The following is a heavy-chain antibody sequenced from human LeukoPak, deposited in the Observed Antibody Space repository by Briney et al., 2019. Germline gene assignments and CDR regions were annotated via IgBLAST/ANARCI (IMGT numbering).Heavy chain of an antibody. V-gene: IGHV3-30*18. Sequence: GGSLRLSSAASGFTFSSYSMNWVRRAPGKGLEWEAVIPYDGSNTYHADSVKGRFTISRDNSKNTLYLQMNSLRAEDTAVYYCAKNTKPTLVTPDFWGQGTLVTVSS. D-gene: IGHD4-23*01. CDR1: GFTFSSYS. CDR3: AKNTKPTLVTPDF. CDR2: IPYDGSNT. J-gene: IGHJ4*02.